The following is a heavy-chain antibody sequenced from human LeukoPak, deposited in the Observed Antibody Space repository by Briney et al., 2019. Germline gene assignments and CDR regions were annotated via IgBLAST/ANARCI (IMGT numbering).Heavy chain of an antibody. J-gene: IGHJ3*01. D-gene: IGHD4-17*01. V-gene: IGHV4-34*12. CDR2: IIHSGST. CDR1: GGSFSGYY. CDR3: ARSSGDYGV. Sequence: SETLSLTCAVYGGSFSGYYWSWIRQPPGKGLEWIGEIIHSGSTNYNPSLKSRVTISVDTSKNQFSLKLSSVTAADTAVYYCARSSGDYGVWGQGTMVTVSS.